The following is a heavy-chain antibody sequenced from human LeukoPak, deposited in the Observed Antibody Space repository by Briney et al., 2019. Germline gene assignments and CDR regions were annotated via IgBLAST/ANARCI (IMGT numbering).Heavy chain of an antibody. J-gene: IGHJ6*03. CDR3: AKDTTGGYDEYYYYYLDV. D-gene: IGHD5-12*01. V-gene: IGHV3-30*02. CDR1: GFTFSSFG. CDR2: IRYDGSKK. Sequence: PGGSLRLSCAASGFTFSSFGMHWVRQAPGKGLEWVAFIRYDGSKKYYADSVKGRFTFSRDNSKNMLYLQMNSLRAEDTAVYYCAKDTTGGYDEYYYYYLDVWGKGTTVTVSS.